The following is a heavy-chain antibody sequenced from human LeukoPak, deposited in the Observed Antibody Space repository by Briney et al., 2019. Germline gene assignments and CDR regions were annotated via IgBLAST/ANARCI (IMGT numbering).Heavy chain of an antibody. J-gene: IGHJ6*02. Sequence: GGSLRLSCAASGFTFSSFWMSWVRQAPGKGLEWVANIKQDGSEKYYVDPVRGRFTISRDNAKNSLYLQMSSLRAEDTAVYYCARDKPLVDNHYGLDVWGQGTTVTVSS. CDR2: IKQDGSEK. CDR1: GFTFSSFW. CDR3: ARDKPLVDNHYGLDV. D-gene: IGHD2-15*01. V-gene: IGHV3-7*03.